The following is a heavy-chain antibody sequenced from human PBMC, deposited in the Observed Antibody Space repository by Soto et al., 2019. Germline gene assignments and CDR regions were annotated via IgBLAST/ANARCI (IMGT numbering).Heavy chain of an antibody. CDR2: ISAYNGNT. J-gene: IGHJ5*02. Sequence: QVQLVQSGAEVKKPGASVKVSCKASGYTFTSYGISWVRQAPGQGLEWMGWISAYNGNTNYAQKLQGRVTMTPDTSTSTAYMELRSLRSEDTAVYYCAREPDIVVVPAAHRGYITNWFDPWGQGTLVTVSS. D-gene: IGHD2-2*01. CDR3: AREPDIVVVPAAHRGYITNWFDP. CDR1: GYTFTSYG. V-gene: IGHV1-18*01.